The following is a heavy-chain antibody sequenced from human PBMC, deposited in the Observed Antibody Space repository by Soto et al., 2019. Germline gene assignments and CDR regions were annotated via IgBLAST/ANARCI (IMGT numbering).Heavy chain of an antibody. CDR1: GGTSTRYA. J-gene: IGHJ4*02. CDR2: IVPMFGTS. D-gene: IGHD3-3*01. CDR3: NRGSEYDFWSGYL. V-gene: IGHV1-69*06. Sequence: QERLVQSGAEVRKPGASVKVSCKVTGGTSTRYAINWVRQTPGQGLEWMGGIVPMFGTSKYAQKFQGRVTITADTSTNIAYMELRSLRSEDTAVYYCNRGSEYDFWSGYLWGQGTLVSVSS.